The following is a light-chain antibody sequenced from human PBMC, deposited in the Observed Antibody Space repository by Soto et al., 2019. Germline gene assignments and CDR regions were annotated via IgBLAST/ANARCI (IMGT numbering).Light chain of an antibody. Sequence: EVVLTQSPGTLSLSPEERATLSCRASQAVSSILLAWYQQKPGQAPRLLIYGASSRATGIPDRFSGSGSGTDFTLTVSRLEPEDFAVYYCQQHGTSPIFGGGTKLEIK. J-gene: IGKJ4*01. V-gene: IGKV3-20*01. CDR3: QQHGTSPI. CDR2: GAS. CDR1: QAVSSIL.